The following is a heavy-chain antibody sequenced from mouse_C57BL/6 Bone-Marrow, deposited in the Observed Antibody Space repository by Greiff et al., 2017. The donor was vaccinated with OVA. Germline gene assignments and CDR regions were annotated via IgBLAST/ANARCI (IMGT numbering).Heavy chain of an antibody. CDR2: IYPRSGNT. J-gene: IGHJ1*03. V-gene: IGHV1-81*01. Sequence: VQRVESGAELARPGASVKLSCKASGYTFTSYGISWVKQRTGQGLEWIGEIYPRSGNTYYNEKFKGKATLTADKSSSTAYMELRSLTSEDSAVYFCARSGHYYGGYFDVWGTGTTVTVSS. CDR3: ARSGHYYGGYFDV. D-gene: IGHD1-2*01. CDR1: GYTFTSYG.